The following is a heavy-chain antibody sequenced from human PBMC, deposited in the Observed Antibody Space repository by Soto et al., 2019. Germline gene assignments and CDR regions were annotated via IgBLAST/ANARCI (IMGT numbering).Heavy chain of an antibody. CDR2: IYYSGST. D-gene: IGHD3-22*01. V-gene: IGHV4-39*01. CDR1: GGSISRSSYY. J-gene: IGHJ5*02. CDR3: ARQSEYYYDSSGPRFDP. Sequence: PETLSLTCTVSGGSISRSSYYLGRIRPPPGKGLEWIGSIYYSGSTYYNPSLKSRVTISVDTSKNQFSLKLSSVTAADTAVYYCARQSEYYYDSSGPRFDPWGQGTLVTVSS.